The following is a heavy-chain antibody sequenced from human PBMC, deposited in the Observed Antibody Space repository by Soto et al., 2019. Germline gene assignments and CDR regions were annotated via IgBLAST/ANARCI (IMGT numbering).Heavy chain of an antibody. J-gene: IGHJ4*02. V-gene: IGHV1-3*01. CDR1: GYNFTQYT. D-gene: IGHD3-10*01. Sequence: ASVKVSCKASGYNFTQYTIHWVRQAPGQRLEWMGGITPSDGKTKYSKKFQARVTITTDVSTSTAYMELNSLRSEDTAVYYCARTIRHYGSGSYAFDYWGQGTPVTVSS. CDR3: ARTIRHYGSGSYAFDY. CDR2: ITPSDGKT.